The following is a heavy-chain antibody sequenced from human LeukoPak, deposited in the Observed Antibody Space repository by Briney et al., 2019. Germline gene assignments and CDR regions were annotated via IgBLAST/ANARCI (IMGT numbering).Heavy chain of an antibody. V-gene: IGHV4-39*01. Sequence: SETLSLTCTVSGGSISSSSYYWGWLRQPPGKGLEWIGSIYYSGSTYYNPSLKSRVTISVDTSKNQFSLKLSSVTAADTAVYYCARLRDGYPYYFDYWGQGTLVTVSS. CDR2: IYYSGST. D-gene: IGHD5-24*01. CDR1: GGSISSSSYY. J-gene: IGHJ4*02. CDR3: ARLRDGYPYYFDY.